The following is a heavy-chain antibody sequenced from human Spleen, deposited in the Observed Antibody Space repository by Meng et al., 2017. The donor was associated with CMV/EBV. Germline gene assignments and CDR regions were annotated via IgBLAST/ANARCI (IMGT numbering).Heavy chain of an antibody. J-gene: IGHJ5*02. D-gene: IGHD6-13*01. Sequence: STFTDYYMHWVRQAPGQGLEWMGRINPNSGGTNYAQKFQGRVTMTRDTSINTAYMELSRLRSDDTAVYYCARDRSRAAAGTGWFDPWGQGTLVTVSS. CDR2: INPNSGGT. CDR3: ARDRSRAAAGTGWFDP. CDR1: STFTDYY. V-gene: IGHV1-2*06.